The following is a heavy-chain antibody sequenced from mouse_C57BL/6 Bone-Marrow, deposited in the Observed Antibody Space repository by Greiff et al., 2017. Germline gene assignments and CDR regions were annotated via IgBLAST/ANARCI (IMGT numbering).Heavy chain of an antibody. CDR3: ARGDYDETGDFDV. CDR1: GYSITSGYY. D-gene: IGHD2-4*01. Sequence: EVQLQQSGPGLVKPSQSLSLTCSVTGYSITSGYYWNWIRQFPGNELEWMGYISYDGSNNYNPSLKNRISITRDTSKNQFFLKLNAVTTEDTATYYCARGDYDETGDFDVWGTGTTVTVSS. CDR2: ISYDGSN. V-gene: IGHV3-6*01. J-gene: IGHJ1*03.